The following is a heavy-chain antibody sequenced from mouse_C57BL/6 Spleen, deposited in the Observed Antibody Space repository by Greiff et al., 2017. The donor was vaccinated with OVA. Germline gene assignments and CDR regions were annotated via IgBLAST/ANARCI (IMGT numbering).Heavy chain of an antibody. J-gene: IGHJ3*01. CDR1: GYAFSSSW. CDR3: ARSSYYDYDAAWFAY. CDR2: IYPGDGDT. D-gene: IGHD2-4*01. V-gene: IGHV1-82*01. Sequence: VQLQQSGPELVKPGASVKISCKASGYAFSSSWMNWVKQRPGTGLEWIGRIYPGDGDTNYNGKFKGKATLTADKSSSTAYMQLSSLTSEDSAVYFCARSSYYDYDAAWFAYWGQGTLVTVSA.